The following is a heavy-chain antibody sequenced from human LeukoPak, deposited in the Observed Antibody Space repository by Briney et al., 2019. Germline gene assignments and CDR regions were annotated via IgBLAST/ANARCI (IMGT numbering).Heavy chain of an antibody. CDR3: AKRGGKLAARAFDY. D-gene: IGHD4-23*01. CDR2: ISGSGGST. CDR1: GFTFTKYS. J-gene: IGHJ4*02. V-gene: IGHV3-23*01. Sequence: GGSLRLSCAASGFTFTKYSMSWVRQAPGKGLEWVSAISGSGGSTYYADSVKGRFTISRDNSKNTLYLQMNSLRAEDTAVYYCAKRGGKLAARAFDYWGQGTLVTVSS.